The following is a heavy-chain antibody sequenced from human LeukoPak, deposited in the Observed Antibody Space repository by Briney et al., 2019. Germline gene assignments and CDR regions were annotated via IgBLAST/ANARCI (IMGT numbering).Heavy chain of an antibody. CDR2: INHSGST. V-gene: IGHV4-34*01. CDR1: GGSFSGYY. J-gene: IGHJ5*02. D-gene: IGHD6-19*01. Sequence: PSETLSLTCAVYGGSFSGYYWSWIRQPPGKGLEWIGEINHSGSTNYNPSLKSRVTISVDTSKNQFSLKLSSVTAADTAVYYCARGWWCSVGSGWRPHDNWFDPWGQGTLVTVSS. CDR3: ARGWWCSVGSGWRPHDNWFDP.